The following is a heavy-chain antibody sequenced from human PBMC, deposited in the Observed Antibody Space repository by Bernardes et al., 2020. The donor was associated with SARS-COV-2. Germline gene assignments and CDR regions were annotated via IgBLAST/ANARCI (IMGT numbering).Heavy chain of an antibody. Sequence: SETLSLTCTVSGGSISNTNSYWGWIRQPPGKGLEWIGSVHYSGTTYSNPSLKSRVTISVDTSKNHFSLKLSSVTAADTALYYCARHVDYDIWTGYRRPDYFDYWGQGTLVTVSS. CDR2: VHYSGTT. CDR1: GGSISNTNSY. D-gene: IGHD3-9*01. J-gene: IGHJ4*02. CDR3: ARHVDYDIWTGYRRPDYFDY. V-gene: IGHV4-39*01.